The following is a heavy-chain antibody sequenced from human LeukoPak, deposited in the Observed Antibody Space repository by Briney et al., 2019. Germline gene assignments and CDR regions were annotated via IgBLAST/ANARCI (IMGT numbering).Heavy chain of an antibody. D-gene: IGHD1-26*01. CDR1: GGSISSYY. J-gene: IGHJ5*02. CDR2: IYTSGST. CDR3: ARDRFGGSYSYSWFDP. Sequence: SETLSLTCTVSGGSISSYYWSWIRQPPGKGLEWIGRIYTSGSTNYNPSLKSRVTISRDTSKNQFSLKLSSVTAADTAVYYCARDRFGGSYSYSWFDPWGQGTLVTVSS. V-gene: IGHV4-4*07.